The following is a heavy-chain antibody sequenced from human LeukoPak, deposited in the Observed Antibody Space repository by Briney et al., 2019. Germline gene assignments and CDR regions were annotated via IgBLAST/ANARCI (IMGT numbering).Heavy chain of an antibody. V-gene: IGHV4-59*11. D-gene: IGHD6-13*01. Sequence: SETLSLTCTVSGGSISSHYWSWIRQPPGKGLEWIGYIYYSGSTNYNPSLKSRVTISVDTSKNHFSLKLSSVTAADTAVYYCARGRSSSSWYDYYYYYMDVWGKGTTVTVSS. CDR2: IYYSGST. CDR1: GGSISSHY. CDR3: ARGRSSSSWYDYYYYYMDV. J-gene: IGHJ6*03.